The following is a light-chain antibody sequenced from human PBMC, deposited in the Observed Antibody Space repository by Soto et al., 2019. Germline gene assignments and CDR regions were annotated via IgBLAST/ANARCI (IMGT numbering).Light chain of an antibody. CDR3: QQYSDYFLT. Sequence: DIQMTQSPSTLSASVGDRVTITCRASQSISVWLAWFQQKPGRAPNLLIYKASTLESGVPSRFSGSGSGTEFTLTISSLQPDDFATYYCQQYSDYFLTFGGGTKVEVK. CDR1: QSISVW. V-gene: IGKV1-5*03. CDR2: KAS. J-gene: IGKJ4*01.